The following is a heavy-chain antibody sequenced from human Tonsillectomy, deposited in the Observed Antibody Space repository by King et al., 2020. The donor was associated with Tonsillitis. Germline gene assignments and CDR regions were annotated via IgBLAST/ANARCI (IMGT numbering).Heavy chain of an antibody. CDR3: ARDSGITMVRGVAFDI. V-gene: IGHV4-31*03. D-gene: IGHD3-10*01. J-gene: IGHJ3*02. CDR2: IYYSGST. Sequence: QLQESGPGLVKPSQTLSLTCTVSGGSISSGGYYWSWIRQHPGKGLEWIGYIYYSGSTYYNPSLKSRVTISVDTSKNQFSLKLSSVTAADTAGDYCARDSGITMVRGVAFDIWGQGTMVTVSS. CDR1: GGSISSGGYY.